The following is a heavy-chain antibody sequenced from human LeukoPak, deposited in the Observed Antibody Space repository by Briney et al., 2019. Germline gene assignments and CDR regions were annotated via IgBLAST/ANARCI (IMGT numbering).Heavy chain of an antibody. J-gene: IGHJ6*03. CDR3: AKYGVLGQHYYYYYMDV. V-gene: IGHV3-33*06. D-gene: IGHD2-8*01. CDR1: GFTFSSYG. CDR2: IWYDGSNK. Sequence: GRSLRLSCAASGFTFSSYGMHWVRQAPGKGLEWVAVIWYDGSNKYYADSVKGRFTISRDNSKNTLYLQMNSLRAEDTAVYYCAKYGVLGQHYYYYYMDVWGKGTTVTVSS.